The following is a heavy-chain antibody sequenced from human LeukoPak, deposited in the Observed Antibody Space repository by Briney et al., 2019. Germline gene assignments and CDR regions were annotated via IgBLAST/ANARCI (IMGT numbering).Heavy chain of an antibody. J-gene: IGHJ3*02. CDR2: IYTSGST. Sequence: SQTLSRTCTVSGGSISSGSYYWSWIRQPAGKGLEWIGRIYTSGSTNYNPSLKSRVTISVDTSKNQFSLKLSSVTAADTAVYYCARGHYYDSSGYYYDDDAFDIWGQGTMVTVSS. CDR1: GGSISSGSYY. CDR3: ARGHYYDSSGYYYDDDAFDI. V-gene: IGHV4-61*02. D-gene: IGHD3-22*01.